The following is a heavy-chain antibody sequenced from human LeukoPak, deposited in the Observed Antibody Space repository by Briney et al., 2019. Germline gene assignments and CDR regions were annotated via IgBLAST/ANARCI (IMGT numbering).Heavy chain of an antibody. CDR1: GGSISSYY. CDR2: IYYSGTT. CDR3: AKGAGGFSYYNWFDP. Sequence: SETLSLTCTVSGGSISSYYWGWIRQPPGKGLEWIGSIYYSGTTHYSPSLESRVTISVDTSKNQFSLKLASVTAADTAIYYCAKGAGGFSYYNWFDPWGQGTLVTVSS. J-gene: IGHJ5*02. D-gene: IGHD5-18*01. V-gene: IGHV4-39*07.